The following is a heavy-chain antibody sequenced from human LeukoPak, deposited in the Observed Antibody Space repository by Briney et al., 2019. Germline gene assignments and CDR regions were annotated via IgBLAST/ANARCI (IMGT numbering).Heavy chain of an antibody. D-gene: IGHD4-23*01. Sequence: SETLSLTCSVSGGYIITSDHYWGWIRQPPGKGLEWIGSIYYTGSTSTNPFFKSRVTVSVDTSKNQVSLNLTSVTAADTAVYYCARERYYYGGKTWFDPWGQGTLVTVSS. CDR3: ARERYYYGGKTWFDP. J-gene: IGHJ5*02. V-gene: IGHV4-39*07. CDR2: IYYTGST. CDR1: GGYIITSDHY.